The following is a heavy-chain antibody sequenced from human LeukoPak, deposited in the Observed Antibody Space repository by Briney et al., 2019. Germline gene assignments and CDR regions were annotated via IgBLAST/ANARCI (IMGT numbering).Heavy chain of an antibody. J-gene: IGHJ4*02. CDR2: ISGSGGST. CDR1: GFTFSSYG. CDR3: AKEQYYYDSSGLFDY. V-gene: IGHV3-23*01. D-gene: IGHD3-22*01. Sequence: GGSLRLSCAASGFTFSSYGMSWVRQAPGKGLEWVSAISGSGGSTYYADSEKGRFTISRDNSKNTLYLQMNSLRAEDTAVYYCAKEQYYYDSSGLFDYWGQGTLVTVSS.